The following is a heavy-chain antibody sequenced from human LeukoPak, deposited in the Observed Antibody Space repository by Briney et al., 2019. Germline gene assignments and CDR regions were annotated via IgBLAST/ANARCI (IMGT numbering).Heavy chain of an antibody. CDR3: ARGGAARPFDY. CDR1: GFTFDDYA. V-gene: IGHV3-9*01. CDR2: ISWNSGSI. J-gene: IGHJ4*02. Sequence: GGSLRLSCAASGFTFDDYAMPWVRQAPGKGLEWVSGISWNSGSIGYADSVKGRFTISRDNAKNSLYLQMNSLRAEDTAVYYCARGGAARPFDYWGQGTLVTVSS. D-gene: IGHD6-6*01.